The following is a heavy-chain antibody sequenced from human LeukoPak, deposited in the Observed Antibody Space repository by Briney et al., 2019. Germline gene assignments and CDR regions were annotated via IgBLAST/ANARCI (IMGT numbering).Heavy chain of an antibody. D-gene: IGHD3-10*01. CDR1: GFTFSSYS. CDR3: ARGLYYGSGPLRNYYGMDV. J-gene: IGHJ6*02. CDR2: ISSSSSYI. V-gene: IGHV3-21*01. Sequence: PGGSLRLSGAASGFTFSSYSMNWVRQAPGKGLEWVSSISSSSSYIYYADSVEGRFTISRDNAKNSLYLQMNSLRAEDTAVYYCARGLYYGSGPLRNYYGMDVWGQGTTVTVSS.